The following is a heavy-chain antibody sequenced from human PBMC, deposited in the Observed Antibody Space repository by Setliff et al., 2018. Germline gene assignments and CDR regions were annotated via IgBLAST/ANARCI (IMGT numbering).Heavy chain of an antibody. CDR3: VTSTIIIYYFDF. V-gene: IGHV3-23*01. CDR2: TTGSGGDR. D-gene: IGHD3-10*01. CDR1: GFTFSNYG. Sequence: GESLKISCKGSGFTFSNYGMTWVRQAPGKGLEWVSSTTGSGGDRDYADSVKGRFTISRDNSKNTLYLQMNSLRAEDTAVYYCVTSTIIIYYFDFWGQGTQVTVSS. J-gene: IGHJ4*02.